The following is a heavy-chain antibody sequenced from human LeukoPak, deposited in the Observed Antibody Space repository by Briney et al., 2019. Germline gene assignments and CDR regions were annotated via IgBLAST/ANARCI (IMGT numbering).Heavy chain of an antibody. CDR2: IYYSGST. CDR3: ASVGEVEIFGFVYGMDV. D-gene: IGHD3-3*01. Sequence: PSETLSLTCSVSGGSISSYYWSWLRQPPGKGLEWIGYIYYSGSTNYNPSLKSRVTISVDTSKKQFSLKLSSVTAADTAVYYCASVGEVEIFGFVYGMDVWGQGTTVTVSS. J-gene: IGHJ6*02. CDR1: GGSISSYY. V-gene: IGHV4-59*01.